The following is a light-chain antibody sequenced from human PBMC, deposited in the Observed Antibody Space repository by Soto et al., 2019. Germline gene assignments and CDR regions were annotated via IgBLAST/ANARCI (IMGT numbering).Light chain of an antibody. Sequence: AIQMTQSPSSLSASVGDRVTITCRASQGIRNDLGWYQQKPGKAPKLLIYGASSLQSGLPSRFSGSGSGTDFTLTISSLHPEDFATYYCLQDYNYPRTFGQGTTVEI. J-gene: IGKJ1*01. V-gene: IGKV1-6*01. CDR1: QGIRND. CDR2: GAS. CDR3: LQDYNYPRT.